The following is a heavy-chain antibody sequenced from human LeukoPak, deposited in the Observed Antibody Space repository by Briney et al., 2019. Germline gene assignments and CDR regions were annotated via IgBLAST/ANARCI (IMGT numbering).Heavy chain of an antibody. CDR3: ARDAGPNYDFWSGYLVP. V-gene: IGHV1-8*01. CDR2: MNPNSGNT. D-gene: IGHD3-3*01. J-gene: IGHJ5*02. Sequence: ASVKVSCKASGYTFTSYDINWVRQATGQGLEWMGWMNPNSGNTGYAQKFQGRVTMTRDTSISTAYMELSRLRSDDTAVYYCARDAGPNYDFWSGYLVPWGQGTLVTVSS. CDR1: GYTFTSYD.